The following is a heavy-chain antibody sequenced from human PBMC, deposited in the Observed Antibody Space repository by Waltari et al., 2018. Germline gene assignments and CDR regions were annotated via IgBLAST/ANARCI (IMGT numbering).Heavy chain of an antibody. D-gene: IGHD3-10*01. V-gene: IGHV1-2*06. CDR1: GYTFTGYY. Sequence: QVQLVQSGAEVKKPGASVKVSCKASGYTFTGYYMHWVRQAPGQGLEWMGRINPNSGGTNYAQKFQGRVTMTRDTSISTAYMELSRLRSDDTAVYYCAREGSGSYYEPYYYYYGMDVWGQGTTVTVSS. CDR2: INPNSGGT. J-gene: IGHJ6*02. CDR3: AREGSGSYYEPYYYYYGMDV.